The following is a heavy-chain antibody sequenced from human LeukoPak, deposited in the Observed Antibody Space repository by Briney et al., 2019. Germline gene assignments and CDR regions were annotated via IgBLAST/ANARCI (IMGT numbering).Heavy chain of an antibody. CDR3: ARPGGDDFWSGYLAGAFDI. D-gene: IGHD3-3*01. Sequence: GESLKISCKGSGYSFTSYWIGWVCQMPGKGLEWMGIIYPGDSDTRYSPSFQGQVTISADKSISTAYLQWSSLKASDTAMYYCARPGGDDFWSGYLAGAFDIWGQGTMVTVSS. CDR1: GYSFTSYW. J-gene: IGHJ3*02. CDR2: IYPGDSDT. V-gene: IGHV5-51*01.